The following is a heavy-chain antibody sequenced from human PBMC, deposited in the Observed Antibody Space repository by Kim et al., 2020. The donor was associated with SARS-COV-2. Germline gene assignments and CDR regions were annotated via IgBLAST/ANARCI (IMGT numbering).Heavy chain of an antibody. D-gene: IGHD3-22*01. Sequence: ADSVKVRFTISRDNSKNSLYLQMNSLRTEDTALYYCAKVGSYYYDSSGQDWGQGTLVTVSS. CDR3: AKVGSYYYDSSGQD. V-gene: IGHV3-43*01. J-gene: IGHJ4*02.